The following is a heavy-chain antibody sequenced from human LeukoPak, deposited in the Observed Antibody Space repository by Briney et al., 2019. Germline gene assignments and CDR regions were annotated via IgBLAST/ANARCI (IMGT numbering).Heavy chain of an antibody. CDR2: IIPIFGTA. Sequence: SVKVSCKASGGTFSSYAMSWVRQAPGQRLEWMGRIIPIFGTANYAQKFQGRVTITTDESTSTAYMELSSLRSEDTAVYYCTCDRRGYWGQGTLVTVSS. V-gene: IGHV1-69*05. D-gene: IGHD2-21*01. CDR1: GGTFSSYA. J-gene: IGHJ4*02. CDR3: TCDRRGY.